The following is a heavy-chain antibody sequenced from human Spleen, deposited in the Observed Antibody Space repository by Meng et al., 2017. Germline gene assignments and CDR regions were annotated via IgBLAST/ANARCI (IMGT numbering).Heavy chain of an antibody. Sequence: SETLSLTCIVSGGSISGRSYYWGWIRQPPGKGLEWIGTIYYSGNTYYNPSLKSRVAISVDTSKTQFSLKLSSVTAADTAVYYCARAPVATIYWQYYFDYWGQGTLVTVSS. CDR2: IYYSGNT. CDR3: ARAPVATIYWQYYFDY. V-gene: IGHV4-39*07. J-gene: IGHJ4*02. CDR1: GGSISGRSYY. D-gene: IGHD5-12*01.